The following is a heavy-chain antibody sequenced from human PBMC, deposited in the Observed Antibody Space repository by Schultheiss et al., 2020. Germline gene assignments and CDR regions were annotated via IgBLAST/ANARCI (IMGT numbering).Heavy chain of an antibody. D-gene: IGHD6-19*01. Sequence: SETLSLTCAVYGGSFSGYYWSWIRQPPGKGLEWIGEINHSGSTNYNPSLKSRVTISVDTSKNQFSLKLSSVTAADTAVYYCARVYSSGWYSLDYWGQGTLVTVSS. V-gene: IGHV4-34*01. CDR2: INHSGST. CDR1: GGSFSGYY. J-gene: IGHJ4*02. CDR3: ARVYSSGWYSLDY.